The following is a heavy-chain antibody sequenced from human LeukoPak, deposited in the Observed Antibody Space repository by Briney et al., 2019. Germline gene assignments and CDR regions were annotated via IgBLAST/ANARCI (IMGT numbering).Heavy chain of an antibody. CDR2: IYYSGST. Sequence: SETLSLTCTVSGGSISSYYWSWIRQHPGKGLEWIGYIYYSGSTYYNPSLKSRVTISVDTSKNQFSLKLSSVTAADTAVYYCARVPVEDDFWSGYRDYWGQGTLVTVSS. CDR3: ARVPVEDDFWSGYRDY. J-gene: IGHJ4*02. D-gene: IGHD3-3*01. V-gene: IGHV4-59*06. CDR1: GGSISSYY.